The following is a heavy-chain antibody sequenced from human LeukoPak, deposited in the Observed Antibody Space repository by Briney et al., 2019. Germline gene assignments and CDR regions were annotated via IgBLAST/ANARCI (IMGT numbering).Heavy chain of an antibody. CDR1: GGSITSTN. CDR2: ISSSSSTI. V-gene: IGHV3-48*02. J-gene: IGHJ6*02. D-gene: IGHD3-10*01. Sequence: PSETLSLTCGVSGGSITSTNYWTWVRQAPGKGLEWVSYISSSSSTIYYADSVKGRFTISRDNAKNSLYLQMNSLRDEDTAVYYCAKKEGLNGSGMSYYGMDVWGQGTTVTVSS. CDR3: AKKEGLNGSGMSYYGMDV.